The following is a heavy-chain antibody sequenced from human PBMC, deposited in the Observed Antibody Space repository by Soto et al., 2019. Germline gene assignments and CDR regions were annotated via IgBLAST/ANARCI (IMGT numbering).Heavy chain of an antibody. D-gene: IGHD7-27*01. V-gene: IGHV3-23*01. CDR2: ISGSGGST. J-gene: IGHJ4*02. CDR3: AKEVSLGSTVDLGY. CDR1: GFTFTIFA. Sequence: EVQLLESGGDLVQTGGSLRLSCAASGFTFTIFAMSWVRLSPGKGLEWVSTISGSGGSTYYADAVKGWFTISRDNSMCTLYLQMKSLRVEYTAIYYFAKEVSLGSTVDLGYWGQGTLVTVSS.